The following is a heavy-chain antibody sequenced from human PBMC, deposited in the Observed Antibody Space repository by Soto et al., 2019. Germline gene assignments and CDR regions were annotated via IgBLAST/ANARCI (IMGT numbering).Heavy chain of an antibody. CDR3: ARDAKGYDRPTHFDK. D-gene: IGHD5-12*01. CDR2: IWFDGNRK. Sequence: QVQLVESGGGVVQPGGSLRVSCAASGFGFSNFGMHWVRQAPGKGLEWVAVIWFDGNRKGYADSVKGRFIISRDNSKSTLYLQMNSLRVDDTATYYCARDAKGYDRPTHFDKWGQGTLVTVAS. CDR1: GFGFSNFG. V-gene: IGHV3-33*01. J-gene: IGHJ4*02.